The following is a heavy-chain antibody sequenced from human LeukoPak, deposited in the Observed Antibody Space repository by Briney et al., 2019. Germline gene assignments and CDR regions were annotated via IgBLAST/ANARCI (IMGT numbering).Heavy chain of an antibody. J-gene: IGHJ4*02. CDR2: IIPILGIA. V-gene: IGHV1-69*04. D-gene: IGHD1-26*01. Sequence: GASVKVSCKASGGTFSSYAISWVRQAPGQGLEWMGRIIPILGIANYAQKFQGRVTITADKSTSTAYMELSSLRSEDTAVYYCARESVGATTSPGDYWGQGTLVTVSS. CDR3: ARESVGATTSPGDY. CDR1: GGTFSSYA.